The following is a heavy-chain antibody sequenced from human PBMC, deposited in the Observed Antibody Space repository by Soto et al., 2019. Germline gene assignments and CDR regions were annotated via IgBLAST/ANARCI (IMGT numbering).Heavy chain of an antibody. CDR1: GASISSGVYY. V-gene: IGHV4-31*03. J-gene: IGHJ4*02. CDR2: IYYNGSP. D-gene: IGHD4-17*01. Sequence: QVQLQESGPGLVKPSQPLSLTCTVSGASISSGVYYWTWIRQYPGKGLEWIGYIYYNGSPFYNPSLKGRVIISVDTSKCQFSLTLNSETAADTAVYYCARERGYGDPTIDYWGQGTLVTVSS. CDR3: ARERGYGDPTIDY.